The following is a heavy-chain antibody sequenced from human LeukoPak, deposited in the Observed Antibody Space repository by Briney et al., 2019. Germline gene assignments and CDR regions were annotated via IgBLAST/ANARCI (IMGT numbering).Heavy chain of an antibody. Sequence: SVKVSCKASGGTFSSYAISWVRQAPGQGLEWMGGIIPIFGTANYAQKFQGRVTITTDESTSTAYMELSSLRSEDTAVYYCARGLPGYCSSTSCPALGYYYYMDVWGKGTTVTVPS. CDR2: IIPIFGTA. J-gene: IGHJ6*03. CDR3: ARGLPGYCSSTSCPALGYYYYMDV. V-gene: IGHV1-69*05. D-gene: IGHD2-2*01. CDR1: GGTFSSYA.